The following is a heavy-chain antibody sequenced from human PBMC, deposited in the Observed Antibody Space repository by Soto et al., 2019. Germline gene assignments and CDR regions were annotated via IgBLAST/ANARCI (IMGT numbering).Heavy chain of an antibody. V-gene: IGHV3-48*02. CDR2: ISSSSGTI. Sequence: GGSLRLSCAASGFTFSSYSMNWVRQAPGKGLEWVSYISSSSGTIDYADSVKGRFTMSRDNAKNSLYLQMNSLRDEDTAVYYCARDQMLYYYDSSGYPGGFDYWGQGTLVTVSS. CDR1: GFTFSSYS. D-gene: IGHD3-22*01. J-gene: IGHJ4*02. CDR3: ARDQMLYYYDSSGYPGGFDY.